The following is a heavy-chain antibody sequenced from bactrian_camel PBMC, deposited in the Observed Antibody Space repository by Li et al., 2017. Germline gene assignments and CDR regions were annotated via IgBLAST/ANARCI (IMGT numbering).Heavy chain of an antibody. D-gene: IGHD1*01. V-gene: IGHV3S53*01. CDR1: GYILRRCK. Sequence: QLVESGGGSVQAGGSLKLSCAVDISSGYILRRCKMGWWRRAPGAKRELVSTIDTDGTTTYLEDVKGRFTISQDNAENKLYLQMNSLKPEDSAVYYCAADRPSFGLLCGLWSARFNYWGQGTQVTVS. CDR2: IDTDGTT. J-gene: IGHJ4*01. CDR3: AADRPSFGLLCGLWSARFNY.